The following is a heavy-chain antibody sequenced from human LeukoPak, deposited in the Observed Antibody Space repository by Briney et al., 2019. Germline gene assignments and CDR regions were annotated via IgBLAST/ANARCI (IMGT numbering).Heavy chain of an antibody. CDR2: IYPGDSDT. V-gene: IGHV5-51*01. J-gene: IGHJ5*02. CDR3: ARTTVVNWFDP. D-gene: IGHD4-17*01. CDR1: GYSFTSYW. Sequence: GESLKISCKASGYSFTSYWIAWVRQMPGKGLEWMGIIYPGDSDTRYSPSFQGQVTISADKSINTAYLQWSSLKASDTAIYYCARTTVVNWFDPWGQGTLVTVSS.